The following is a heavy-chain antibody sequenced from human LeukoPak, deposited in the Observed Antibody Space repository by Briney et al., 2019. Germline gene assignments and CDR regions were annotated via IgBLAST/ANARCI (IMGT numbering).Heavy chain of an antibody. V-gene: IGHV5-51*01. Sequence: GASLQISCKGSGSSFTSYWIGWVRQLPGKGLEWMGIIYPGDSDTRYSPSFQGQVTISADKSISTAYLQWSSLKASGTAMYYCARSWLQLAAFDIWGQGTMVTVSS. CDR3: ARSWLQLAAFDI. CDR1: GSSFTSYW. J-gene: IGHJ3*02. CDR2: IYPGDSDT. D-gene: IGHD5-12*01.